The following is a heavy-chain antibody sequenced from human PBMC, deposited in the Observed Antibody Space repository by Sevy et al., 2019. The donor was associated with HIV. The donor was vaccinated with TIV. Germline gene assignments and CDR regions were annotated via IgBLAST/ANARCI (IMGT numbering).Heavy chain of an antibody. CDR1: GGSISSGGYY. V-gene: IGHV4-31*03. CDR3: ARDLVHWGAFDI. D-gene: IGHD7-27*01. Sequence: SETLSLTCTVSGGSISSGGYYWSWIRQHPGKGLEWIGYIYYSGSTYYNPSLKSRVTISVDTSKNQLSLKLSSVTAADTAVYYCARDLVHWGAFDIWGQGTMVTVSS. CDR2: IYYSGST. J-gene: IGHJ3*02.